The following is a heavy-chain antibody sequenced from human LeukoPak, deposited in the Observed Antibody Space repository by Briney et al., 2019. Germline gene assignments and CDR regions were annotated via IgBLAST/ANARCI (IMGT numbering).Heavy chain of an antibody. CDR2: TSSSSSYI. D-gene: IGHD3-10*01. CDR1: GFIFSSYW. J-gene: IGHJ6*03. CDR3: ARVGIVVRGVRIHYYYYYMDV. Sequence: GGSLRLSCAASGFIFSSYWMSWVRQAPGKGLEWVSSTSSSSSYIYYADSVKGRFTISRDNAKNSLYLQMNSLRAEDTAVYYCARVGIVVRGVRIHYYYYYMDVWGKGTTVTISS. V-gene: IGHV3-21*01.